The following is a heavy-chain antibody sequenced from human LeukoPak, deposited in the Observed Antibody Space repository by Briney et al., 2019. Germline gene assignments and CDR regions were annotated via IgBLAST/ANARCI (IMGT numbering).Heavy chain of an antibody. V-gene: IGHV4-34*01. CDR2: INHSGST. CDR1: SGSISSDQSY. CDR3: ARGQWYYGSGSYYWFDP. J-gene: IGHJ5*02. Sequence: SETLSLTCIVSSGSISSDQSYWGWIRQPPGKGLEWLGEINHSGSTNYNPSLKSRVTISVDTSKNQFSLKLSSVTAADTAVYYCARGQWYYGSGSYYWFDPWGQGTLVTVSS. D-gene: IGHD3-10*01.